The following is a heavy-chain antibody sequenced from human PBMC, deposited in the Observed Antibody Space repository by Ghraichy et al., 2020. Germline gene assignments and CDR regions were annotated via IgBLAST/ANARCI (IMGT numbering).Heavy chain of an antibody. CDR2: INPRGGST. Sequence: ASVKVSCKASGYTFTSYYMHWVRQAPGQGLEWMGIINPRGGSTSYAQKFQGRVTMTRDTSTSTVYMELSSLRSEDTAVYYCARDFLFGDYGYYFDYWGQGTLVTVSS. J-gene: IGHJ4*02. V-gene: IGHV1-46*01. D-gene: IGHD4-17*01. CDR1: GYTFTSYY. CDR3: ARDFLFGDYGYYFDY.